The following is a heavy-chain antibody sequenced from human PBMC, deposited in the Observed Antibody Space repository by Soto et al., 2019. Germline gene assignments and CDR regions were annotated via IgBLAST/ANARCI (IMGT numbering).Heavy chain of an antibody. Sequence: EVQLLESGGGLVRPGGSLRLSCAASGFTFYNYAMNWVRQAPGKGLELVSTISGGGDGTYYAASVKGRFTISRDNSKNSVDLQMNSLRAEDTAVYYCAKKGLGSLATYCTTGDCHYAFDVWGQGTLVTVSS. CDR3: AKKGLGSLATYCTTGDCHYAFDV. D-gene: IGHD2-8*01. CDR2: ISGGGDGT. V-gene: IGHV3-23*01. J-gene: IGHJ3*01. CDR1: GFTFYNYA.